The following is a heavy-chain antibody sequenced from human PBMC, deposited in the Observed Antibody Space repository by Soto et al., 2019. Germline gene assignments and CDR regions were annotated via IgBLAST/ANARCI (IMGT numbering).Heavy chain of an antibody. V-gene: IGHV3-33*01. D-gene: IGHD2-2*01. CDR3: ARDRQIYYPVAVADHDY. J-gene: IGHJ4*02. CDR1: GFTFSGYG. CDR2: IWFDGSNK. Sequence: PGRSLRLSCAASGFTFSGYGMHWVRQAPGKGLEWVAVIWFDGSNKYYADSVQGRFTISRDNSKNTLHLQMNSLRAEDTAVYYCARDRQIYYPVAVADHDYWGQGTLVTVSS.